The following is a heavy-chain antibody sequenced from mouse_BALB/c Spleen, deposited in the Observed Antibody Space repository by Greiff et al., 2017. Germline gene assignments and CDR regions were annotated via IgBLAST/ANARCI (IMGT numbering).Heavy chain of an antibody. J-gene: IGHJ3*01. CDR3: ARSHGNYRFAD. V-gene: IGHV1-9*01. CDR2: ILPGSGST. Sequence: VNVVESGAELMKPGASVQISCKATGYTFRSYWIEWVKQRPGHGLEWIGEILPGSGSTNYNEKFKGKATFTADTSTNTAYMQLSSLTSEDSAVDYCARSHGNYRFADWGQGTLVTVSA. CDR1: GYTFRSYW. D-gene: IGHD2-1*01.